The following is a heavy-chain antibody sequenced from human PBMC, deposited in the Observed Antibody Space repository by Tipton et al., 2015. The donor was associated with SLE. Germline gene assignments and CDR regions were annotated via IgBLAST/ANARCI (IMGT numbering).Heavy chain of an antibody. V-gene: IGHV3-9*01. CDR1: GFTFDDYA. Sequence: SLRLSCAASGFTFDDYAMNWVRQAPGKGLEWVSGISWNSGNIVYADSVMGRFTISRDNAKDSLDLQMNSLRAEDTAVYFCARGSRSLDYWGQGTLVTVSS. CDR2: ISWNSGNI. D-gene: IGHD1-26*01. CDR3: ARGSRSLDY. J-gene: IGHJ4*02.